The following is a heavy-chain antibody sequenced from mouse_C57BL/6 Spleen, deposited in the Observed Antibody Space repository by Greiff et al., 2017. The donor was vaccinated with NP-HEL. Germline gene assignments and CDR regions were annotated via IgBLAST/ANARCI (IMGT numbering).Heavy chain of an antibody. D-gene: IGHD1-1*01. Sequence: QVQLQQSGPELVKPGASVKISCKASGYAFSSSWMNWVKQRPGKGLEWIGRIYPGDGDTNYNGKFKGKATLTADKSSSTAYMQLSSLTSEDSAVYFCARGLFITTVVAHFDYWGQGTTLTVSS. CDR2: IYPGDGDT. J-gene: IGHJ2*01. CDR1: GYAFSSSW. CDR3: ARGLFITTVVAHFDY. V-gene: IGHV1-82*01.